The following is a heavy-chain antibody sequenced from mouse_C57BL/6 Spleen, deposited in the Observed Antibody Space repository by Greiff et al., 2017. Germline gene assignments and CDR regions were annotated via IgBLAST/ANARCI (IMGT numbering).Heavy chain of an antibody. Sequence: QVQLQQSGPELVKPGASVKISCKASGYAFSSSWMNWVKQRPGKGLEWIGRIYPGDGDTNYNGKFKGKATLTADKSSSTAYMQLSSLTSEDSAVYFCARWTATGYLDYWGQGTTLTVSS. CDR3: ARWTATGYLDY. CDR1: GYAFSSSW. V-gene: IGHV1-82*01. CDR2: IYPGDGDT. J-gene: IGHJ2*01.